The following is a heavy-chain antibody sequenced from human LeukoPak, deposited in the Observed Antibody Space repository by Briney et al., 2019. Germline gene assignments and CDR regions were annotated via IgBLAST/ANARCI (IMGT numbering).Heavy chain of an antibody. D-gene: IGHD2-15*01. Sequence: GGSPRLSCAASRFTFIDYAMHWVRQAPGKGLEWVALISYDGRSDYYADSVKGRFTISRHNSKNTLYLQMNSLRGDDTAVYYCARSGREDAFDIWGQGTTVTVTS. CDR3: ARSGREDAFDI. V-gene: IGHV3-30-3*01. CDR2: ISYDGRSD. CDR1: RFTFIDYA. J-gene: IGHJ3*02.